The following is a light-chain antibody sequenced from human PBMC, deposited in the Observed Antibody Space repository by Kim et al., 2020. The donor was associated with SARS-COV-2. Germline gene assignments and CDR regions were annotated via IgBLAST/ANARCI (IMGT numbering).Light chain of an antibody. Sequence: QSVLTQPPSVSGATGQRVTISCTGSSSNIGTGYAVHWYQQLPGTAPKLLIHNNNNRPSGVPDRFSGSKSGTSASLAITGLQAEDEADYYCQSFDSSLSGYVFGGGTQLTVL. CDR3: QSFDSSLSGYV. CDR2: NNN. J-gene: IGLJ3*02. CDR1: SSNIGTGYA. V-gene: IGLV1-40*01.